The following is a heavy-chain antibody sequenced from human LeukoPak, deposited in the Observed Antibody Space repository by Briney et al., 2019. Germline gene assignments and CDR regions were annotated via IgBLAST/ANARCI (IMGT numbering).Heavy chain of an antibody. Sequence: PSETLSLTCAVYGGSFSRYYWSWIRQSPGKGLEWIAEINHRGDTNYNPSVKSRVTISVDTSKNQFSLKVTSLTAADTAVYYCARKDTAMVWYVDYWGQGTLVTVSS. CDR2: INHRGDT. D-gene: IGHD5-18*01. V-gene: IGHV4-34*01. CDR1: GGSFSRYY. J-gene: IGHJ4*02. CDR3: ARKDTAMVWYVDY.